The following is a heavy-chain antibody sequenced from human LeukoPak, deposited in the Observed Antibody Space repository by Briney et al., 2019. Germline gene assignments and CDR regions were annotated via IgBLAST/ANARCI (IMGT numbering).Heavy chain of an antibody. CDR2: IIPIFGTA. J-gene: IGHJ5*02. D-gene: IGHD5-24*01. Sequence: SVKVSCKASGGTFSSYAISWVRKAPGQGLEWMGGIIPIFGTANYAQKFQGRVTITADESTSTAYMELSSLRSEDTAVYYCARGVDGYNLNWFDPWGQGTLVTVSS. CDR1: GGTFSSYA. CDR3: ARGVDGYNLNWFDP. V-gene: IGHV1-69*01.